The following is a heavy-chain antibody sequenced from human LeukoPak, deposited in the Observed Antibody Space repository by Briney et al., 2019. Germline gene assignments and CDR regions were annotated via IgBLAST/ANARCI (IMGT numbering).Heavy chain of an antibody. J-gene: IGHJ4*02. CDR1: GFTFDDYA. Sequence: PGGSLRLSCAASGFTFDDYAMHWVRQAPGKGLEWVSGISWNSGSIGYADSVKGRFTISRDNAKNSLYLQMNSLRAEDTALYYCAKGSGYDYGQLNDYWGQGTLVTVSS. D-gene: IGHD5-12*01. V-gene: IGHV3-9*01. CDR3: AKGSGYDYGQLNDY. CDR2: ISWNSGSI.